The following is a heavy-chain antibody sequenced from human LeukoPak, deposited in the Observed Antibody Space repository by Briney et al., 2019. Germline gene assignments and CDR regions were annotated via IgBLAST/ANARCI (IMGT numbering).Heavy chain of an antibody. CDR1: GGSISSYY. J-gene: IGHJ2*01. V-gene: IGHV4-59*01. CDR2: IYYSGST. Sequence: PSETLSLTCTVSGGSISSYYWSWIRQPPGKGLEWIGYIYYSGSTNYNPSLKSRVTISVDTSKNQFSLKLSSVTAADTAVYYCARSITGTGFDWYFDLWGHGTLVTVSS. CDR3: ARSITGTGFDWYFDL. D-gene: IGHD1-20*01.